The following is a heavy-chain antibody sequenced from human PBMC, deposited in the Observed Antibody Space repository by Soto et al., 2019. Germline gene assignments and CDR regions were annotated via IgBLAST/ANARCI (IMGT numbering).Heavy chain of an antibody. CDR3: ARATTDDYYGSGRGAFDY. CDR2: IYYSGST. D-gene: IGHD3-10*01. J-gene: IGHJ4*02. V-gene: IGHV4-31*03. Sequence: SETLSLTCTVSGGSISSGGYYWSWIRQHPGKGLEWIGYIYYSGSTYYKPSLKNRVTISVDTSKNQFSLKLSSVTAADPAVYYCARATTDDYYGSGRGAFDYWGQGTLVTVSS. CDR1: GGSISSGGYY.